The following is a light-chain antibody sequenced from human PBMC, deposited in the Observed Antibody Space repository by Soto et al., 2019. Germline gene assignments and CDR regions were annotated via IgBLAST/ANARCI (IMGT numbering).Light chain of an antibody. Sequence: IVMTQSPATLSVSPGERAALSCRASQNVNYNLAWYQQKPGQAPRLLIHDASVRASAIPARFSGSGSGTEFTLTISSLQSEDFAVYYCQQYNNWPRTFGQGTKVEIK. CDR2: DAS. CDR1: QNVNYN. J-gene: IGKJ1*01. CDR3: QQYNNWPRT. V-gene: IGKV3-15*01.